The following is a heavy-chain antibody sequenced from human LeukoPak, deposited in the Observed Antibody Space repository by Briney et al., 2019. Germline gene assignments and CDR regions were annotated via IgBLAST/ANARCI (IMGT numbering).Heavy chain of an antibody. V-gene: IGHV3-53*01. CDR1: GFTVCSNY. D-gene: IGHD3-10*01. CDR3: ARENYYGSGSYLSYYGMDV. J-gene: IGHJ6*02. Sequence: GGSLRLSCAASGFTVCSNYMSWVRQAPGKGLEWVSVIYSGGSTYYADSVKGRFTISRDNSKNTLYLQMNSLRAEDTAVYYCARENYYGSGSYLSYYGMDVWGQGTTVAVSS. CDR2: IYSGGST.